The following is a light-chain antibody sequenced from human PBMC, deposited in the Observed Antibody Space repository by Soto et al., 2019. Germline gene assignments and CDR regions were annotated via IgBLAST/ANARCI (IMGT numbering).Light chain of an antibody. CDR1: QTISSY. Sequence: ITVSQSPAALSASERDRVPLTCRASQTISSYLNWYQQKPGKAPKLLIYGASSLQSGVPARFSGSGSGTDFTLTISSPQPEDFATYYCLQDYNYPRTFGQGTKV. CDR3: LQDYNYPRT. J-gene: IGKJ1*01. V-gene: IGKV1-6*01. CDR2: GAS.